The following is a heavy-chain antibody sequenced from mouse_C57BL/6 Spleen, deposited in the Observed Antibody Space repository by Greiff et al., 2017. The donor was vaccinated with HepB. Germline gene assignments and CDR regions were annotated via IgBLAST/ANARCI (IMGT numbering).Heavy chain of an antibody. CDR1: GYSITSGYY. CDR2: ISYDGSN. D-gene: IGHD2-4*01. J-gene: IGHJ3*01. Sequence: EVKLVESGPGLVKPSQSLSLTCSVTGYSITSGYYWNWIRQFPGNKLEWMGYISYDGSNNYNPSLKNRISITRDTSKNQFFLKLNSVTTEDTATYYCAREGYDYDLAWFAYWGQGTLVTVSA. CDR3: AREGYDYDLAWFAY. V-gene: IGHV3-6*01.